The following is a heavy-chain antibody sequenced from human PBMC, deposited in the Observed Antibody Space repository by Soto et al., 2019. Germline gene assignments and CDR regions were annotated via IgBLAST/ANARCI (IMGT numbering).Heavy chain of an antibody. J-gene: IGHJ4*02. D-gene: IGHD6-19*01. CDR1: GFTFSSYS. CDR3: AKAGTVAAFDY. Sequence: PGVSLRLSCAASGFTFSSYSISWVRQAPGKGLXWVSXXXGXGXXXYXXXXVKGRFTISRDNSKNTLYLQMNSLRAEDTAVYYCAKAGTVAAFDYWGQGTLVTVSS. V-gene: IGHV3-23*01. CDR2: XXGXGXXX.